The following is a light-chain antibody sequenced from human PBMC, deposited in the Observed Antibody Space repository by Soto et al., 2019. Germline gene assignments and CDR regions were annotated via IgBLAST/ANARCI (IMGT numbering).Light chain of an antibody. CDR1: QSVFSNY. Sequence: EIVLTQSPGTLSLSPGDRATLSCRASQSVFSNYLAWCQQKPGQAPRLLIYDASNRATGIPARFSGSGSGTDFTLTISSLEPEDFAVYYCQQRGNRPPWTFGQGTKVDI. J-gene: IGKJ1*01. V-gene: IGKV3-11*01. CDR2: DAS. CDR3: QQRGNRPPWT.